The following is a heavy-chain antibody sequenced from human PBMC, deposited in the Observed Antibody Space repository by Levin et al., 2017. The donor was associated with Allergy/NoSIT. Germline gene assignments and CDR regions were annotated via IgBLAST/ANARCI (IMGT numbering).Heavy chain of an antibody. CDR3: ARAGTLLLSFGELNGYFDR. Sequence: SQTLSLTCAVSGASISSGGYSWNWIRQPPGKGLEWIGYIYHSGSTYYNPSLKSRITMSVDRSKNQFSLKLNSVTAADTAVYYCARAGTLLLSFGELNGYFDRWGQGTLVTVSS. CDR2: IYHSGST. D-gene: IGHD3-10*01. J-gene: IGHJ4*02. V-gene: IGHV4-30-2*01. CDR1: GASISSGGYS.